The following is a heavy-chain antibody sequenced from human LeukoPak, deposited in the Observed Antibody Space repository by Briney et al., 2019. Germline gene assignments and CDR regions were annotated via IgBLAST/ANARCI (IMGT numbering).Heavy chain of an antibody. J-gene: IGHJ6*02. V-gene: IGHV3-53*01. CDR1: GFTVSSNY. D-gene: IGHD1-26*01. Sequence: PGGSLRLSCAASGFTVSSNYMSWVRQAPGKGLEWVSVIYSGGSTYYADSVKGRFTISRDNSKNTLYLQMNSLRAEDTAVYYCARVRSDPVVGATSGMDVWGQGTTVTVSS. CDR3: ARVRSDPVVGATSGMDV. CDR2: IYSGGST.